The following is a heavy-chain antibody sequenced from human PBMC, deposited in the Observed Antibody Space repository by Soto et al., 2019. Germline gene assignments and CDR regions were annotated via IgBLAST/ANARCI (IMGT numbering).Heavy chain of an antibody. J-gene: IGHJ6*02. V-gene: IGHV3-74*01. CDR1: GFTFSSYW. CDR3: ARGLKGYYGVDV. CDR2: INSDESST. Sequence: SLRLSCAASGFTFSSYWMHWVRQAPGKGLVWVSRINSDESSTSYADSVKGRFTISRDNAKNTLYLQMNSLRAEDTAVYYCARGLKGYYGVDVWGQGTTVTVSS. D-gene: IGHD3-22*01.